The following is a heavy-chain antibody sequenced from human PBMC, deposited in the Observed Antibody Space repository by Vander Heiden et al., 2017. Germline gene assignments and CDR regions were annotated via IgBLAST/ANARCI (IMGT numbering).Heavy chain of an antibody. CDR1: GFTFGSYA. V-gene: IGHV3-30-3*01. Sequence: QVQLVESGGGVVQPARSLRPSCAASGFTFGSYAMHWVRQAPGKGLEWVAVISNAGVNEDYADSVKGRFTISRDNSKNTLYLQMNSLRPEDTAVYYCARDRTGDYFDYWGQGTLVTVSS. CDR2: ISNAGVNE. J-gene: IGHJ4*02. CDR3: ARDRTGDYFDY.